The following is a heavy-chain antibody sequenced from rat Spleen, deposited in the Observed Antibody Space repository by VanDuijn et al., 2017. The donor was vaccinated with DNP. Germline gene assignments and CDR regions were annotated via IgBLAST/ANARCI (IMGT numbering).Heavy chain of an antibody. V-gene: IGHV5-7*01. CDR1: GFTFSDYN. J-gene: IGHJ2*01. CDR3: ARLDYGFDY. Sequence: EVQLVESGGGLVQPGRSLKLSCAASGFTFSDYNMAWVRQAPKKGLEWVATINNDGSNTYYRDSVKGRFIISRDNAKSTLYLQMDSLRSEDTATYFCARLDYGFDYWGQGVMVTVST. CDR2: INNDGSNT. D-gene: IGHD1-11*01.